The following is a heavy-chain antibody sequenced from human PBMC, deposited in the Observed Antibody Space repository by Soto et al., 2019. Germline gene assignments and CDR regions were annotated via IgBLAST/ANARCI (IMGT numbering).Heavy chain of an antibody. CDR2: ITVVTGNT. Sequence: QLVASGGDLVQPGGSLRLSCEASGFSMSGYSMCWVRQSAGKGLEWLAYITVVTGNTRYADSVKGRFTISPDRGRNSVFLQLNSLRDEDTAVYYCVRDRDLGGDMAHGDFWGQGTLVTVSS. CDR1: GFSMSGYS. J-gene: IGHJ4*01. CDR3: VRDRDLGGDMAHGDF. V-gene: IGHV3-48*02. D-gene: IGHD2-21*01.